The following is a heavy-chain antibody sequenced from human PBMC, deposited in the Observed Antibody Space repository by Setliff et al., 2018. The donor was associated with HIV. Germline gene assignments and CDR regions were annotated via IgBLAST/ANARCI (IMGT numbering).Heavy chain of an antibody. V-gene: IGHV5-51*01. CDR1: GYSFTNYW. J-gene: IGHJ3*02. CDR2: IYPGDSDT. CDR3: ARQGDYHILTGYYSGPHDAFDI. D-gene: IGHD3-9*01. Sequence: GESLKISCKGSGYSFTNYWIAWVRQMPGRGLEWMGIIYPGDSDTRDSPSFQGQATISADKSISTAYLQWSSLKASDTAMYYCARQGDYHILTGYYSGPHDAFDIWGQGTMVTVSS.